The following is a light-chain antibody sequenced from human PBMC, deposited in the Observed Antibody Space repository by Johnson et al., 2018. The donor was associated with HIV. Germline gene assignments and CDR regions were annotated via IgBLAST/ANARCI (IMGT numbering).Light chain of an antibody. CDR2: EDY. V-gene: IGLV1-51*02. CDR1: SSNIENYF. CDR3: GAWDGSLSVYV. Sequence: QSVLTQPPSVSAAPGQRVNISCSGHSSNIENYFVSWYQQLPGAAPRLLIYEDYKRPSGIPDRFSGSKSGASATLGITGLQTGDEADYYCGAWDGSLSVYVFGTVTKVTVL. J-gene: IGLJ1*01.